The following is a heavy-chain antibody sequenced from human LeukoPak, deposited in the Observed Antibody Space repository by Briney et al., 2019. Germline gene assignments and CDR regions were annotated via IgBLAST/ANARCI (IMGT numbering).Heavy chain of an antibody. CDR1: GGTFSSYA. Sequence: SVKVSCKASGGTFSSYAISWVRQAPGQGLEWMGRIIPIFGTANYAQKFQGRVTITTDESTSTAYMELSSLRSEDTAVYYCSTSGTNPTYYYYYMDVWGKGTTVTVSS. J-gene: IGHJ6*03. V-gene: IGHV1-69*05. D-gene: IGHD1-14*01. CDR3: STSGTNPTYYYYYMDV. CDR2: IIPIFGTA.